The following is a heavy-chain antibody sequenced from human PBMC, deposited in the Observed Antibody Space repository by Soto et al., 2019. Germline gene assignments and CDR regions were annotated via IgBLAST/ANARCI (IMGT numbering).Heavy chain of an antibody. CDR3: AKGGLVIDY. J-gene: IGHJ4*02. V-gene: IGHV3-30*18. CDR2: ISYDGSNK. Sequence: QVQLVESGGGVVQPGRSLRLSCAASGFTFSSYGMHWVRQAPGKGLEWVAVISYDGSNKYYADSVKGRFTISRDNSKNPLFLQMNSVKAEDTAVYYCAKGGLVIDYWGQGTLVTVSS. CDR1: GFTFSSYG. D-gene: IGHD3-9*01.